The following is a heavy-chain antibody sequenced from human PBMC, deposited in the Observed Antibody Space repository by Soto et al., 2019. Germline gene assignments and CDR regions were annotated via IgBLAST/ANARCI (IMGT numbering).Heavy chain of an antibody. CDR2: IYYSGST. CDR3: ARVRPLDYGGNWFDP. Sequence: QVQLQESGPGLVKPSQTLSLTCTVSGGSISSGDYYWSWIRQPPGKGLEWIGYIYYSGSTYYNPSLKSRVTISVDTSPTQFSLKLSSVTAADTAVYYCARVRPLDYGGNWFDPWGQGTLVTVSS. D-gene: IGHD4-17*01. CDR1: GGSISSGDYY. J-gene: IGHJ5*02. V-gene: IGHV4-30-4*01.